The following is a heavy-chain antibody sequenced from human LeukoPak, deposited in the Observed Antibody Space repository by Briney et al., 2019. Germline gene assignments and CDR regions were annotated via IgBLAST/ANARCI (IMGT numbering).Heavy chain of an antibody. Sequence: GASVKISCKASGYTFTNYYMHWVRQAPGQGLEWMGWINTNTGNPTYAQGFTGRFVFSLDTSVSTAYLQISSLKAEDTAVYYCAIIEGDGYNFSLDYWGQGTLVTVSS. V-gene: IGHV7-4-1*02. J-gene: IGHJ4*02. D-gene: IGHD5-24*01. CDR2: INTNTGNP. CDR1: GYTFTNYY. CDR3: AIIEGDGYNFSLDY.